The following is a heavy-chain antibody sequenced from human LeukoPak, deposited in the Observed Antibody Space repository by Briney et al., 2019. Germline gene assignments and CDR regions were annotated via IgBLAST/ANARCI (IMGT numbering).Heavy chain of an antibody. D-gene: IGHD2-15*01. CDR2: ISSSSTI. Sequence: PGGSLRLSCAASGFTFSSYSMIWVRQAPGKGLEWVSYISSSSTIYYADSVKGRFTISRDNAKNSLYLQMNSLRAEDTAVYYCAREYCSGGSCSVDYWGQGTLVTVPS. CDR3: AREYCSGGSCSVDY. J-gene: IGHJ4*02. CDR1: GFTFSSYS. V-gene: IGHV3-48*04.